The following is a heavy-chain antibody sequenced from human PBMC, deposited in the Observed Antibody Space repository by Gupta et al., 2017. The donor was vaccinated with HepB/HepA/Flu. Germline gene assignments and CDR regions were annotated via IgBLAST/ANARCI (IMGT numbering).Heavy chain of an antibody. CDR1: GFTFTTSS. J-gene: IGHJ4*02. Sequence: EVQVVESGGGLVQPGGSLRLSCAASGFTFTTSSMHWVRQASGRGLEWVSSISVSGDYIYYADSVKGRFTISRDNAENSLFLQMNSLRAEDTAIYYCATGPGDFWSGYYLGYFDYWGQGTLVTVSS. CDR2: ISVSGDYI. V-gene: IGHV3-21*01. D-gene: IGHD3-3*01. CDR3: ATGPGDFWSGYYLGYFDY.